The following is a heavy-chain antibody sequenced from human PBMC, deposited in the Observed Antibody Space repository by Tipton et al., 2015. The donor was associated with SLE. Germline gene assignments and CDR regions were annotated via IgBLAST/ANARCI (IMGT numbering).Heavy chain of an antibody. V-gene: IGHV4-31*03. CDR2: IYYSGST. J-gene: IGHJ4*02. Sequence: TLSLTCTVSGGSISSGGYYWSWIRQHPGKGLEWIGYIYYSGSTYYNPSLKSRVTISVDTSKNQFSLKLSSVTAADTAVYYCARVERAARGFDYWGQGTLVTVSS. CDR1: GGSISSGGYY. CDR3: ARVERAARGFDY. D-gene: IGHD6-13*01.